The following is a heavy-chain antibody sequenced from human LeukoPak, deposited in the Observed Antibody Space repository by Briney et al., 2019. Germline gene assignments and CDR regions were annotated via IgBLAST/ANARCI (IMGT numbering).Heavy chain of an antibody. CDR3: AKGLYSNYELGLDY. Sequence: GGSLRLSCAASGFILSDYNMNWVRQAPGKGLEWVSFITISGTYITYADSVKGRFTISRDNAKNSLYLQMNSLRAEDTAVYYCAKGLYSNYELGLDYWGQGTLVTVSS. CDR2: ITISGTYI. D-gene: IGHD4-11*01. CDR1: GFILSDYN. J-gene: IGHJ4*02. V-gene: IGHV3-21*04.